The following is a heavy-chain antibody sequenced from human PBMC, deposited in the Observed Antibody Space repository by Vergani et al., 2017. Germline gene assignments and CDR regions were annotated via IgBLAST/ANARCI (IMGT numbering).Heavy chain of an antibody. CDR1: GFTFSTYA. CDR3: AREVTSQYYYYSMNV. V-gene: IGHV3-21*01. J-gene: IGHJ6*02. D-gene: IGHD4-23*01. Sequence: EVQLLESGGSLKQPGGSVRLSCAASGFTFSTYAMHWVRQAPGKGLEWVSSISGGSNFIYYADSVKGRFTISRDNAKNSLYLQMNSLRAEDTAVYYCAREVTSQYYYYSMNVWGQGTTVTVSS. CDR2: ISGGSNFI.